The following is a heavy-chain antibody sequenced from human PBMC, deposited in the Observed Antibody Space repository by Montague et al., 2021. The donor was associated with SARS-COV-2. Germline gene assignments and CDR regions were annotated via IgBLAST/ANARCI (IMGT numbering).Heavy chain of an antibody. D-gene: IGHD4-11*01. V-gene: IGHV4-34*01. CDR1: GGSFSGYY. CDR2: INHSGST. Sequence: SETLSLTCAVYGGSFSGYYLTWIRQSPRKGLEWIGEINHSGSTNYNPSLKSRVTISVDTSKNQFSLKLSSVTAADTAVYYCACGEITTRGLIYYYGMDVWGQGTTVTVSS. CDR3: ACGEITTRGLIYYYGMDV. J-gene: IGHJ6*02.